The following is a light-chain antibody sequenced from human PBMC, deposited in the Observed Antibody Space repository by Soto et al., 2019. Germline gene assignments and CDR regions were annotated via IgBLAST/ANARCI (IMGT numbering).Light chain of an antibody. J-gene: IGKJ1*01. CDR2: DAS. CDR1: QSISSW. CDR3: QQYNSYQWT. Sequence: DIQMTQSPSTLSASVGDRVTITCRASQSISSWLAWYQQKPGKAPKLLIYDASSLESGVPSRFSGRGSGTEFTLTISSLQPDDFAPYYCQQYNSYQWTFGQGTKVDIK. V-gene: IGKV1-5*01.